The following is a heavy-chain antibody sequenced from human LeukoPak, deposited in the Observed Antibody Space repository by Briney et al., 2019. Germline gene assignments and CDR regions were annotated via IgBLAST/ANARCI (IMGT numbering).Heavy chain of an antibody. V-gene: IGHV1-2*02. Sequence: GSVKDSRKASGYTLTGYYMDWVRRAPGQGLEWMGWINPNSGGTNYAQKYQGRVTMTRDTSISTAYMELSRLRSDDTAVYYCARGEDNGDYEAIDWGQGTLVTVSS. CDR2: INPNSGGT. J-gene: IGHJ4*02. D-gene: IGHD4-17*01. CDR3: ARGEDNGDYEAID. CDR1: GYTLTGYY.